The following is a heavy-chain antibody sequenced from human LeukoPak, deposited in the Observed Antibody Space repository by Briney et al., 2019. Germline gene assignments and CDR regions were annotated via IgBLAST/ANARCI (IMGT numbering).Heavy chain of an antibody. CDR2: INTRSGGT. CDR3: ARVQCCDVGKSFLFDY. D-gene: IGHD1-26*01. V-gene: IGHV1-2*02. CDR1: GYTFTDLY. Sequence: ASVTVSFTASGYTFTDLYIHWVRQAPGQGLEWMGWINTRSGGTRYAQNFQGRVSMTRDTSISTAYMELSSLTSDDTAVFYCARVQCCDVGKSFLFDYWGQGTLVTASS. J-gene: IGHJ4*02.